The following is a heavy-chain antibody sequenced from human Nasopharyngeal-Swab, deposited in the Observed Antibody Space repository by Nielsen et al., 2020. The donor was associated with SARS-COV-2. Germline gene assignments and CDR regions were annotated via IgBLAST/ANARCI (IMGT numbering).Heavy chain of an antibody. CDR3: ARGEGGYGGPMDV. CDR1: GGTFSSYA. J-gene: IGHJ6*02. D-gene: IGHD5-12*01. CDR2: IIPIFGTA. V-gene: IGHV1-69*13. Sequence: SVKVSCQASGGTFSSYAISWVRQAPGQGLEWMGGIIPIFGTANYAQKFQGRVTITADESTSTAYMELSSLRSEDTAVYYCARGEGGYGGPMDVWGQGTTVTVSS.